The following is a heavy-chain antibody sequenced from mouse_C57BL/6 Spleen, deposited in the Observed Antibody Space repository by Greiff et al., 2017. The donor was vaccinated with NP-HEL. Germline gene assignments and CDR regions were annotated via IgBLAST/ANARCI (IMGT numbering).Heavy chain of an antibody. CDR3: ARIEGYYGSSYFDY. CDR1: GYTFTDYY. Sequence: VQLQQSGPELVKPGASVKISCKASGYTFTDYYMNWVKQSHGKSLEWIGDINPNNGGTSYNQKFKGKATLTVDKSSSTAYMELRSLTSEDSAVYYCARIEGYYGSSYFDYWGQGTTLTVSS. J-gene: IGHJ2*01. D-gene: IGHD1-1*01. V-gene: IGHV1-26*01. CDR2: INPNNGGT.